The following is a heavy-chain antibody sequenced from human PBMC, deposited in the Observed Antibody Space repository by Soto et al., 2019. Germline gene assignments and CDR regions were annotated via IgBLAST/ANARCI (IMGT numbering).Heavy chain of an antibody. CDR3: ASWVSSYDYYYYYMDV. Sequence: GGSLRLSCAASGFTFSSYSMNWVRQAPGKGLEWVSSISSSSSYIYYADSVKGRFTISRDNAKNSLYLQMNSLRAEDTAVYYCASWVSSYDYYYYYMDVWGKGTTVTVSS. CDR1: GFTFSSYS. CDR2: ISSSSSYI. V-gene: IGHV3-21*01. D-gene: IGHD6-6*01. J-gene: IGHJ6*03.